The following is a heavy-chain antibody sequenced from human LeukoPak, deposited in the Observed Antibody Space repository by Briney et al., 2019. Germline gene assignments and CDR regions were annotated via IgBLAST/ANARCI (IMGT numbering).Heavy chain of an antibody. J-gene: IGHJ4*02. CDR2: IYYSGST. V-gene: IGHV4-59*01. Sequence: PSETLSLTCNVSGGSISSYYWSWIRQPPGKGLEWMGYIYYSGSTNYNPSLKSRVTISVDTSKNQFSLKLSSVTAADTAVYYCARDITYGIDYWGQGTLVTVSS. CDR3: ARDITYGIDY. CDR1: GGSISSYY. D-gene: IGHD1-14*01.